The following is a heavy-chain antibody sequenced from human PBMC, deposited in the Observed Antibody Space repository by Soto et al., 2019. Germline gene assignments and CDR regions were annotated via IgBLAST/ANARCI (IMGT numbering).Heavy chain of an antibody. V-gene: IGHV4-59*08. D-gene: IGHD2-15*01. Sequence: PSETLSLTCTVSGGSISSYYRSWIRQPPGKGLEWIGYIYYSGSTNYNPSLKSRVTISVDTSKNQFSLKLSSVTAADTAVYYCARTSRKGTLGRDCSGGSCYFDAFDIWGQGTMVTVSS. CDR3: ARTSRKGTLGRDCSGGSCYFDAFDI. J-gene: IGHJ3*02. CDR2: IYYSGST. CDR1: GGSISSYY.